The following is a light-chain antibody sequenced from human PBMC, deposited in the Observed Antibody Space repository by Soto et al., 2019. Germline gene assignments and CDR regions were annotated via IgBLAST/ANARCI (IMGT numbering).Light chain of an antibody. CDR3: MQPLQSWT. CDR2: LGS. CDR1: QSLLHSNGYNY. Sequence: DIVMTQSPLSLPVTPGQPASISCRSSQSLLHSNGYNYLDCSLQKPGXSPXLLIYLGSNRASGVPDRFSGSGSGTDFTLKISRVEAEDVGVYYCMQPLQSWTFGQGTKVDIK. J-gene: IGKJ1*01. V-gene: IGKV2-28*01.